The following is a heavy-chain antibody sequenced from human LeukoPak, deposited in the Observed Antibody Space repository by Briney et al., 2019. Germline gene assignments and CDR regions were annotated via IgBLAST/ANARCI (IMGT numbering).Heavy chain of an antibody. Sequence: PGGSLRLSRAASGFTFSSYSMNWVRQAPGKGLEWVSSISSSSSYIYYADSVKGRFTISRDNAKNSLYLQMNSLRAEDTAVYYCARGDLSTPGTPDYWGQGTLVTVSS. CDR1: GFTFSSYS. J-gene: IGHJ4*02. CDR3: ARGDLSTPGTPDY. CDR2: ISSSSSYI. V-gene: IGHV3-21*01. D-gene: IGHD6-13*01.